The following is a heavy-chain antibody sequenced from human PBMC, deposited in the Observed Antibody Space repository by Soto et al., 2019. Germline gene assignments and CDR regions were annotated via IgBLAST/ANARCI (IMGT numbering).Heavy chain of an antibody. D-gene: IGHD3-3*01. Sequence: ASVKVSCKASGYTFTSYAMHWVRQAPGQRLEWMGWINAGNGNTKYSQKFQGRVTITRDTSASTAYMVLSSLRSEDTAVYYCARDPGPDYDFWSGYYTGYYYGMDVWGQGTTVTVSS. CDR3: ARDPGPDYDFWSGYYTGYYYGMDV. CDR2: INAGNGNT. CDR1: GYTFTSYA. V-gene: IGHV1-3*01. J-gene: IGHJ6*02.